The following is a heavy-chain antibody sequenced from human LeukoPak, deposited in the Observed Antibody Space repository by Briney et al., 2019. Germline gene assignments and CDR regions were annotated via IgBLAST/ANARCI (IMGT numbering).Heavy chain of an antibody. D-gene: IGHD3-3*01. CDR1: GGSISGYY. J-gene: IGHJ4*02. CDR2: IYYSGST. Sequence: SETLSLTCTVSGGSISGYYWSWIRQPPGKGLEWIGYIYYSGSTNYNPSLKSRVTISVDTSQNQFSMKLTSVTAADTAVYYCAKYERSRGPYYTFDYWGQGTLVTVSS. CDR3: AKYERSRGPYYTFDY. V-gene: IGHV4-59*01.